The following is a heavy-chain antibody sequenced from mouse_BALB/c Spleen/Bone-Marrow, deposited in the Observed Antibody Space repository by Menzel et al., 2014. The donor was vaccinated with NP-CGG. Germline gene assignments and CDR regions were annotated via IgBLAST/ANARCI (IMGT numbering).Heavy chain of an antibody. CDR1: GYTFTNYW. CDR3: TRTYDGRTWFAY. V-gene: IGHV1-69*02. J-gene: IGHJ3*01. Sequence: QVQLKESGAELVRPGASVKLSCKASGYTFTNYWINWVKQRPGQGLEWIGNIYPSDSYTNYNQKFKDRDTLTVDKSSSTAYMQLSSPTSEDSAVYYCTRTYDGRTWFAYWGQGTLVTVSA. CDR2: IYPSDSYT. D-gene: IGHD2-3*01.